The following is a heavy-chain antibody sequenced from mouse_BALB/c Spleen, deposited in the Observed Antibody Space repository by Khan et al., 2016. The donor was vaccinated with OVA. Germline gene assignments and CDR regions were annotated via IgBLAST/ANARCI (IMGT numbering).Heavy chain of an antibody. CDR3: ARLAYYYNSEGFAY. CDR2: ISTGGTYT. Sequence: EVMLVESGGDLVKPGGSLQLSCAPSGFTFSTYGMSWVRQTPDKRLEWVATISTGGTYTYYPDSVKGRFTISRDNAKNTLYLQLSSLKSEDTAIYYCARLAYYYNSEGFAYWGQGTLVTVSA. J-gene: IGHJ3*01. CDR1: GFTFSTYG. V-gene: IGHV5-6*01. D-gene: IGHD1-1*02.